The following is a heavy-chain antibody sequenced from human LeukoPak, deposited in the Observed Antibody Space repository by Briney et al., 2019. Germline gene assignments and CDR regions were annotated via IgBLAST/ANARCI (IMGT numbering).Heavy chain of an antibody. CDR3: AGRNFDL. CDR2: IKQDGDEK. J-gene: IGHJ4*02. Sequence: GGSLRLSCAASGFTFSSYWMHWVRQAPGKGLGWVANIKQDGDEKYYVDSVKGRFTISRDNAKNALFLRMNSLRAEDTAVYYCAGRNFDLWGQGTLVTVSS. CDR1: GFTFSSYW. V-gene: IGHV3-7*01.